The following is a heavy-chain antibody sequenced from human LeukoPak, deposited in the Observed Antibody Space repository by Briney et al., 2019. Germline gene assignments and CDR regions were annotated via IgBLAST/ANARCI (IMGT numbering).Heavy chain of an antibody. D-gene: IGHD3-3*01. J-gene: IGHJ5*02. CDR2: INPNSGGT. V-gene: IGHV1-2*02. CDR3: ARDPYYDFWSGSQLLNFWFDP. CDR1: GYTFTGHY. Sequence: ASVKVSCKASGYTFTGHYMHWVRQAPGQGLEWKGWINPNSGGTNYAQKFQGRVTMTRDTSISTAYMELSRLRSDDTAVYYCARDPYYDFWSGSQLLNFWFDPWGQGTLVTVSS.